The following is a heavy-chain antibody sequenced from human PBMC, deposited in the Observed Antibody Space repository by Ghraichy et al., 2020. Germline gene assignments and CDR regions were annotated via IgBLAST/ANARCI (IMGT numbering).Heavy chain of an antibody. J-gene: IGHJ3*02. CDR3: ATVPDAFDI. V-gene: IGHV3-30*03. Sequence: SLNISCAASGFTFRSYGMHWVRQAPGKGLEWVAVISHDGTKKYYADSVKGRFTISRDNSDKTLYLQMNSLRAEDTAVYYCATVPDAFDIWGQGTVVIVSS. CDR2: ISHDGTKK. CDR1: GFTFRSYG.